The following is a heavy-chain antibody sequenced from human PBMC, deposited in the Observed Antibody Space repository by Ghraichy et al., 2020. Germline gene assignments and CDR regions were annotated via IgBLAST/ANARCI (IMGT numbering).Heavy chain of an antibody. CDR1: GYTFTSYD. CDR3: ARVALDSYYYDKGD. V-gene: IGHV1-8*01. Sequence: ASVKVSCKASGYTFTSYDINWVRQATGQGLEWMGWMNPNSGNTGYAQKFQGRVTMTRNTSISTAYMELSSLRSEDTAVYYCARVALDSYYYDKGDWGQGTLVTVSS. CDR2: MNPNSGNT. D-gene: IGHD3-22*01. J-gene: IGHJ4*02.